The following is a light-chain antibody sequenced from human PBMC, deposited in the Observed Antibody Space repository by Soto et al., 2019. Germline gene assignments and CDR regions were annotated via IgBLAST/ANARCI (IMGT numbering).Light chain of an antibody. V-gene: IGLV2-11*01. CDR2: DVT. CDR1: SNDVGGYNY. J-gene: IGLJ1*01. CDR3: CSYAGGYIYV. Sequence: QSALTRPPSVSGSPGQSVTISCTGTSNDVGGYNYVSWYQQHPGKAPRLMIYDVTKRPSGVPDRFSGSKSDNTASLTISGLQAEDEADYYCCSYAGGYIYVFGTGTKVTVL.